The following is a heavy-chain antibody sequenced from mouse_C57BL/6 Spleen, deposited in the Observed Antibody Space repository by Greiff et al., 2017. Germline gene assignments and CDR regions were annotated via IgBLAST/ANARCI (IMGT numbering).Heavy chain of an antibody. CDR3: ARDYYYSSIYEAWFAY. V-gene: IGHV1-82*01. D-gene: IGHD1-1*01. J-gene: IGHJ3*01. CDR2: IYPGDGDT. CDR1: GYAFSSSW. Sequence: QVQLQQSGPELVKPGASVKISCKASGYAFSSSWMNWVKQRPGKGLEWIGRIYPGDGDTNYNGKFKGKATLTADKSSSTAYMQLSSLTSEDSAVYFCARDYYYSSIYEAWFAYWGQGTLVTVSA.